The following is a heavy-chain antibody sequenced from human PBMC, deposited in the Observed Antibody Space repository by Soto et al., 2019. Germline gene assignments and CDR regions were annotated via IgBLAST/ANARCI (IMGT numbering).Heavy chain of an antibody. CDR2: IGTAGDT. Sequence: EVQLVESGGGLVQPGGSLRLSCAVAGFTFSSYDMHWVRQATGKGLEWVSAIGTAGDTYYPGSVKGRFTISRENAKNSLYLQMNSLRAEDTAVYYCARGMSPHLNYYGDAFDIWGQGTMVTVSS. V-gene: IGHV3-13*01. D-gene: IGHD3-10*01. CDR3: ARGMSPHLNYYGDAFDI. J-gene: IGHJ3*02. CDR1: GFTFSSYD.